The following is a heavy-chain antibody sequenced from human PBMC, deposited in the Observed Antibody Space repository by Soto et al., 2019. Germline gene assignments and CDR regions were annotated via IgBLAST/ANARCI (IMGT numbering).Heavy chain of an antibody. V-gene: IGHV3-21*01. D-gene: IGHD6-13*01. J-gene: IGHJ4*02. CDR1: GFTFSSYS. Sequence: GGSLRLSCAASGFTFSSYSMNWVRQAPGKGLEWVSSISSSSSYIYYADSVKGRFTISRDNAKNSLYLQMNSLRAEDTAVYYCARVRYRSSWDFDYWGQGTLVTVSS. CDR3: ARVRYRSSWDFDY. CDR2: ISSSSSYI.